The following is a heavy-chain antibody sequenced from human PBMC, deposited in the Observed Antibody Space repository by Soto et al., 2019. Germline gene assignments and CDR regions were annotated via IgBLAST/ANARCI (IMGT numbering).Heavy chain of an antibody. J-gene: IGHJ4*02. Sequence: QVQLVESGGGVVQPGRSLRLSCAASGFTFSSYGMHWVRQAPGKGLEWVAVIWYDGSNKYYADSVKGRFTISRDNSKNTLYMQMNSLRAEDTAVYYCARYGECSGGSCYSVPVFDYWGQGTLVTVSS. CDR1: GFTFSSYG. V-gene: IGHV3-33*01. D-gene: IGHD2-15*01. CDR2: IWYDGSNK. CDR3: ARYGECSGGSCYSVPVFDY.